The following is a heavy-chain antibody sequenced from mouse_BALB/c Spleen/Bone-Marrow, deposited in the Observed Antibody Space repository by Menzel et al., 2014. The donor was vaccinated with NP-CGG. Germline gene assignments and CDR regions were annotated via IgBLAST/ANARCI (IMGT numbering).Heavy chain of an antibody. CDR3: ARDHYGYYTMDY. CDR2: ISSGGSYT. Sequence: EVMLVESGGGLVKPGGSLKLSCAASGFTFSSYAMSWVRQSPEKRLEWVAEISSGGSYTYYPDTVTGLFTISRDNAKNTLYLEMSSLRSEDTAMYYCARDHYGYYTMDYWGQGTSVTVSS. J-gene: IGHJ4*01. D-gene: IGHD1-2*01. V-gene: IGHV5-9-4*01. CDR1: GFTFSSYA.